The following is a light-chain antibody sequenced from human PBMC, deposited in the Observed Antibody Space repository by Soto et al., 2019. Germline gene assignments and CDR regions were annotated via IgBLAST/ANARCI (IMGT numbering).Light chain of an antibody. V-gene: IGKV1-5*01. J-gene: IGKJ4*02. CDR1: QSISSW. Sequence: DIQMAQSPSTLSASVGDRVTITCRASQSISSWLAWYQQKPGKAPKLLIYDASSLESGVPSRFSGSGSGTEFTLTISSLQPDDFATYYCQQYNSYLRTFGGGTKVESK. CDR3: QQYNSYLRT. CDR2: DAS.